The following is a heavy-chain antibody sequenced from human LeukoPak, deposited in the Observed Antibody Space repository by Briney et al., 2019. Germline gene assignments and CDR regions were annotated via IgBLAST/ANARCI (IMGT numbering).Heavy chain of an antibody. CDR3: ARHYQGYYYYGMDV. V-gene: IGHV1-8*01. Sequence: ASVKVSCKASGYTFTSYDINWVRQATGQGLEWMGWMNPNSGNTGYAQKFQGRVTMTRNTSISTAYMELSSLRSEDTAVYYCARHYQGYYYYGMDVWGQGTTVTVSS. J-gene: IGHJ6*02. CDR1: GYTFTSYD. D-gene: IGHD2-2*01. CDR2: MNPNSGNT.